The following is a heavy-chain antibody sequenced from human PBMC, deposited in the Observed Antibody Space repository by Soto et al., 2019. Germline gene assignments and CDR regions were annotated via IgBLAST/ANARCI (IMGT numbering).Heavy chain of an antibody. CDR2: IYTSGST. V-gene: IGHV4-4*07. J-gene: IGHJ5*01. CDR3: ASSPRIAARPFAF. CDR1: GGSISSYY. D-gene: IGHD6-6*01. Sequence: NPSETLSLTCTVSGGSISSYYWSWIRQPAGKGLEWIGRIYTSGSTNYNPSLKSRVTMSVDTSKNQFSLKLSSVTAADTAVYYCASSPRIAARPFAFWGQGTLVTVSS.